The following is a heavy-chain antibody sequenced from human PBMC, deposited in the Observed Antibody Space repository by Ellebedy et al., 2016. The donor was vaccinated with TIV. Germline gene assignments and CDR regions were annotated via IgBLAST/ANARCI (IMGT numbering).Heavy chain of an antibody. J-gene: IGHJ6*02. V-gene: IGHV1-69*04. Sequence: AASVKVSCKASGGTFSSYAIGWVRQAPGQGLEWMGSIIPILAIADYAQKFQGSVTITRDTFASTAYMEVSSLTSEDSAVYYCARKNHYNYGLDIWGQGTTVTVSS. CDR1: GGTFSSYA. CDR3: ARKNHYNYGLDI. D-gene: IGHD2-2*02. CDR2: IIPILAIA.